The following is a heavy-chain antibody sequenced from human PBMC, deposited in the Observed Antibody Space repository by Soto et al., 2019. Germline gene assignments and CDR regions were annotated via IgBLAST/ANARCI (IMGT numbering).Heavy chain of an antibody. Sequence: PGGSLRLSCAASGFTFGSHWMHWVRQAPGKGLVWVSRINSDGSSTTYADSVKGRFTISRDDAKSTLYLQMNSLRAEDTAVYYCARDRIAVAGNPEYFQHWGQGTLVTVSS. V-gene: IGHV3-74*01. CDR1: GFTFGSHW. CDR3: ARDRIAVAGNPEYFQH. J-gene: IGHJ1*01. CDR2: INSDGSST. D-gene: IGHD6-19*01.